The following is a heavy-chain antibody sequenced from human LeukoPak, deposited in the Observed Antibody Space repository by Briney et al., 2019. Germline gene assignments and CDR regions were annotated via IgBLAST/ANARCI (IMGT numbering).Heavy chain of an antibody. CDR1: GFTFSSYA. CDR3: AVTFGGVLDAFDI. D-gene: IGHD3-16*01. Sequence: GGSLRLSCAASGFTFSSYAMSWVRQAPGKGLEWVSAISGSGGSTYYADSVKGRFTISRDNSKNTLYLQMNSLRAEDTAVYYCAVTFGGVLDAFDIWGQGTMVTVSS. CDR2: ISGSGGST. J-gene: IGHJ3*02. V-gene: IGHV3-23*01.